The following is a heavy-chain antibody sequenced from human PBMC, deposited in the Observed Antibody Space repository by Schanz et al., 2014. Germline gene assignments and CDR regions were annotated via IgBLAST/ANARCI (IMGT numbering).Heavy chain of an antibody. CDR1: GFDFNSYS. J-gene: IGHJ4*02. CDR3: ARDNYYGSGSCAY. V-gene: IGHV3-48*04. D-gene: IGHD3-10*01. Sequence: EVRLVESGGGLIQPGGSLRLSCAASGFDFNSYSMNWVRQAPGKGLEWVSYISGTTTYTNYADSVKGRFTISRDNAKNSMYLHMKSLRGEDTAVYYCARDNYYGSGSCAYWGQGTLVTVSS. CDR2: ISGTTTYT.